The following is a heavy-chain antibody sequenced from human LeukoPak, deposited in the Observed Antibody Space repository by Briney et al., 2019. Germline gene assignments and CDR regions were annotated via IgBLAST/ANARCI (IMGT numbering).Heavy chain of an antibody. Sequence: PGGSLRLSCAASGIILSSYWMSWVRQAPGKGREWVAAISGSGGSTYYADSVKGRFTISRDNSKNTLYLQMNSLRAEDTAVYYCARGAHKYGVHDAFDICGQATMVTVSS. D-gene: IGHD4-17*01. CDR2: ISGSGGST. V-gene: IGHV3-23*01. J-gene: IGHJ3*02. CDR1: GIILSSYW. CDR3: ARGAHKYGVHDAFDI.